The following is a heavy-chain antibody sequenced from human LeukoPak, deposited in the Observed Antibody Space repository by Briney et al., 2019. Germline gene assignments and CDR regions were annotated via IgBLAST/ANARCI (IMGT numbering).Heavy chain of an antibody. D-gene: IGHD2-15*01. CDR2: FDPEDGET. V-gene: IGHV1-24*01. CDR1: GYTLTELS. CDR3: ARDTPQGGPYDY. Sequence: ASVKVSCKVSGYTLTELSMHWVRQAPGKGLEWMGGFDPEDGETIYAQKLQGRVTMTTDTSTSTAYMELRSLRSDDTAVYYCARDTPQGGPYDYWGQGTLVTVSS. J-gene: IGHJ4*02.